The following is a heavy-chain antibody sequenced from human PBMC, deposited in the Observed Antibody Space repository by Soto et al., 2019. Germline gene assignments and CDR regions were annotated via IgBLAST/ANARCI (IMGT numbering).Heavy chain of an antibody. V-gene: IGHV3-30-3*01. D-gene: IGHD6-6*01. J-gene: IGHJ4*02. CDR1: GFTFSSYA. Sequence: GGSLRLSCAASGFTFSSYAMHWVRQAPGKGLEWVAVISYDGSNKYYADSVKGRFTISRDNSKNTLCLQMNSLRAEDTAVYYCARGGKYSSPTKGHTDYWGQGTLVTVSS. CDR3: ARGGKYSSPTKGHTDY. CDR2: ISYDGSNK.